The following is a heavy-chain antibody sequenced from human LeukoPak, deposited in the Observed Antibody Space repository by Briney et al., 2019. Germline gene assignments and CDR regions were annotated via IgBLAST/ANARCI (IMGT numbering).Heavy chain of an antibody. Sequence: GGPLRLSCAASGFTFRHSWMHWVRQAPGKGLVWVSRINNDGSSTTYADSVKGRFTISRDDAKNTLYLQMNSLRAEDTAVYYCAREVSGSSYFDYWGQGTLVTVSS. D-gene: IGHD1-26*01. CDR2: INNDGSST. CDR3: AREVSGSSYFDY. V-gene: IGHV3-74*01. CDR1: GFTFRHSW. J-gene: IGHJ4*02.